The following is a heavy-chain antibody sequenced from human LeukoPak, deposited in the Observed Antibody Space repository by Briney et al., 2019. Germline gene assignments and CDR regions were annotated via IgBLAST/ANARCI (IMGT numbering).Heavy chain of an antibody. CDR3: ASVSYDSSGYYTGFDY. J-gene: IGHJ4*02. Sequence: PSETLSLTCAVYGGSFSGYYWSWIRQPPGKGLEWIGEINHSGSTNYNPSLKSRVTISVDTSKNQFSLKLSSVTAADTAVYYCASVSYDSSGYYTGFDYWGQGTLVTDSS. CDR1: GGSFSGYY. CDR2: INHSGST. D-gene: IGHD3-22*01. V-gene: IGHV4-34*01.